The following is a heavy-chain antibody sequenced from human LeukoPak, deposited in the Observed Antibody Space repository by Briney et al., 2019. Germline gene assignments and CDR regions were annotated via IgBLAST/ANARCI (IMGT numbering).Heavy chain of an antibody. J-gene: IGHJ4*02. Sequence: GAPVKVSCKASGYTFTSYGISWVRQAPGQGLEWMGWISAYNGNTNYAQKLQGRVTMTTDTSTSTAYMELRSLRSDDTAVYCCATLNGSGSHPYWGQGTLVTVSS. V-gene: IGHV1-18*01. D-gene: IGHD3-10*01. CDR1: GYTFTSYG. CDR3: ATLNGSGSHPY. CDR2: ISAYNGNT.